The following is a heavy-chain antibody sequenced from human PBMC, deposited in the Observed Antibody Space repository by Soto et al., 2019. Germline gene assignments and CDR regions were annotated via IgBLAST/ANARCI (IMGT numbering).Heavy chain of an antibody. D-gene: IGHD3-3*01. V-gene: IGHV1-3*04. Sequence: ASVKVSCKASGYTLTMYAMHWVRQAPGQRLEWMGWINSGNGDTIYSQKFQGRVTLTRDTSASTAYMALSSLRSEDTAVYYCARPGVAYDAFDIWGQGTMVTVSS. CDR2: INSGNGDT. CDR3: ARPGVAYDAFDI. CDR1: GYTLTMYA. J-gene: IGHJ3*02.